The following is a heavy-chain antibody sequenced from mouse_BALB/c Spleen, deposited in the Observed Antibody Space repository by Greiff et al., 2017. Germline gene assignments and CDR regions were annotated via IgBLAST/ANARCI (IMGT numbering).Heavy chain of an antibody. CDR2: IYPGDGDT. J-gene: IGHJ4*01. V-gene: IGHV1-87*01. CDR3: AREGEVWDYAMDY. Sequence: VKLQESGAELARPGASVKLSCEASGYTFTSYWMQWVKQRPGQGLEWIGAIYPGDGDTRYTQKFKGKATLTADKSSSTAYMQLSSLASEDSAVYYCAREGEVWDYAMDYWGQGTSVTVSS. CDR1: GYTFTSYW.